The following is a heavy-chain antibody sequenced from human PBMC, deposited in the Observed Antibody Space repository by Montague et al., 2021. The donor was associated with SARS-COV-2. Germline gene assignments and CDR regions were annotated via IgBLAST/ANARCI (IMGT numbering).Heavy chain of an antibody. D-gene: IGHD4-11*01. Sequence: SETLSLTCAVYTEAFNGYYWTWIRQPPGKGLEWIGEVSHPGSAKYNPSLKSRVTISVDTYRKQVSLRLTSVTAADTATYYCARGVYSRVMFVVSPRYYFDYWGQGNMVAVSA. J-gene: IGHJ4*02. CDR2: VSHPGSA. V-gene: IGHV4-34*01. CDR3: ARGVYSRVMFVVSPRYYFDY. CDR1: TEAFNGYY.